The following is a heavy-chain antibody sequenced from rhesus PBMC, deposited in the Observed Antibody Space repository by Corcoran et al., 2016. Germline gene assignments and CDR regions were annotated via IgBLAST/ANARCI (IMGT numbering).Heavy chain of an antibody. D-gene: IGHD1-44*01. V-gene: IGHV4S7*01. Sequence: QVQLQESGPGLVKPSETLSLTCAVSGGSISGSYYWGWIRKHPGKGLEWIGNIYGNSTSTYTTPTLKSRVTMSQDTSKNQFSLKMSSVTAADTAVYYCAIEPRSGDCNDYWGQGVLVTVSS. CDR1: GGSISGSYY. J-gene: IGHJ4*01. CDR2: IYGNSTST. CDR3: AIEPRSGDCNDY.